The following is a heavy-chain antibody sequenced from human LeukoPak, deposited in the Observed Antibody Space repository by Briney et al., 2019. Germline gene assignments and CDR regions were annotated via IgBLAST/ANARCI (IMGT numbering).Heavy chain of an antibody. J-gene: IGHJ4*02. CDR2: ISGSGDNT. D-gene: IGHD3-10*01. Sequence: GGSLRLSCAASGFSFSTYAMTWVRQAPGKGLEWVSAISGSGDNTYYADSVKGRFTISRDNSKNTLYLQMNSLRAEDTAVYYCAKGYYGSGSHSWDSWGQGTLVTVSS. CDR1: GFSFSTYA. CDR3: AKGYYGSGSHSWDS. V-gene: IGHV3-23*01.